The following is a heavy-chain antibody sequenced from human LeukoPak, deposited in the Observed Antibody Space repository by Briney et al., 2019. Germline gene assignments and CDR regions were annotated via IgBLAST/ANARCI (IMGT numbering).Heavy chain of an antibody. CDR2: ISSDGSST. D-gene: IGHD6-19*01. CDR3: ARGTVAGTIRRAYYFDY. V-gene: IGHV3-74*01. J-gene: IGHJ4*02. CDR1: GFTFRTYW. Sequence: GGSLRLSCVASGFTFRTYWMHWVRQAPGKGLVWVSRISSDGSSTNYADSVKGRFTISRDNAKDTMYLQMNSLRAEDTAVYYCARGTVAGTIRRAYYFDYWGRGTLVTISS.